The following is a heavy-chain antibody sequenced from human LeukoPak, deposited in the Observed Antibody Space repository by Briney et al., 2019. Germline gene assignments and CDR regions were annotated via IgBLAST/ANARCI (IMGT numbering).Heavy chain of an antibody. CDR1: GGSFSAYY. CDR3: ARGSQGSGDY. D-gene: IGHD6-19*01. J-gene: IGHJ4*02. Sequence: PSETLSLTCAVYGGSFSAYYWSWIRQPPGKGLEWIGEINHSGSTNYNPSLKSRVTISVDTSKHQFSLKLRCVTAGDTAVYYRARGSQGSGDYWGQGTLVTVSS. V-gene: IGHV4-34*01. CDR2: INHSGST.